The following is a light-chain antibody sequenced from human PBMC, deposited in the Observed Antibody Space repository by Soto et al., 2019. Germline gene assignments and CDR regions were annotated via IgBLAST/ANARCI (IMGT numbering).Light chain of an antibody. CDR3: QRYGSAHRYT. CDR2: VAS. Sequence: KQSASSLSVSPGGRATLSCRASQSVNQKLGCYQQTPGQAPRLLIYVASYRATGIPDRFSGSGSGTEYTLAISGLEPEDFSAYGYQRYGSAHRYTFGQRTRREIK. CDR1: QSVNQK. V-gene: IGKV3-20*01. J-gene: IGKJ2*01.